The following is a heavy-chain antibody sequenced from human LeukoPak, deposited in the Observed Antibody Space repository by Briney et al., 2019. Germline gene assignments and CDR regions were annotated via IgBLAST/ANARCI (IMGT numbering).Heavy chain of an antibody. CDR3: ASQRRVRGVGIQGGPAHPLPNNNYYSYYMDV. D-gene: IGHD3-10*01. CDR2: INHSGST. CDR1: GGSFSGYY. V-gene: IGHV4-34*01. Sequence: SETLSLTCAVYGGSFSGYYWSWIRQPPGRGLEWIGEINHSGSTNYNPSLKSRVTISVDTSKNQFSLKLSSVTAADTAVYYCASQRRVRGVGIQGGPAHPLPNNNYYSYYMDVWGKGTTVTVSS. J-gene: IGHJ6*03.